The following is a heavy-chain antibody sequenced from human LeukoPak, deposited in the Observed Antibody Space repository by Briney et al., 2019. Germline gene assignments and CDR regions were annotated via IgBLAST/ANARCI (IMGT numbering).Heavy chain of an antibody. CDR1: GGSFSGYY. V-gene: IGHV4-34*01. CDR3: ARGLSDAITGYYYYYMDV. J-gene: IGHJ6*03. D-gene: IGHD2-8*01. Sequence: SETLSLTCAVYGGSFSGYYWSWIRQPPGKGLEWIGEINHSGSTNYNPSLKSRVTISVDTSKNQFSLKLGSVTAADTAVYYCARGLSDAITGYYYYYMDVWGKGTTVTVSS. CDR2: INHSGST.